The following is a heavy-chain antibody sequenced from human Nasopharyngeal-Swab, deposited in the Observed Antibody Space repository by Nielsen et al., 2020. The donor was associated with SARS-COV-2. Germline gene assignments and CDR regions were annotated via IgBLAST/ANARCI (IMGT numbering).Heavy chain of an antibody. Sequence: GSLRLSCAVYGGSFSGYYWSWIRQPPGKGLEWIGEINHSGSTNYNPSLKSRVTISVDTSKNQFSLKLSSVTAADTAVYYCARRTGGRGFDYWGQGTLGTVSS. CDR3: ARRTGGRGFDY. D-gene: IGHD3-16*01. CDR1: GGSFSGYY. CDR2: INHSGST. V-gene: IGHV4-34*01. J-gene: IGHJ4*02.